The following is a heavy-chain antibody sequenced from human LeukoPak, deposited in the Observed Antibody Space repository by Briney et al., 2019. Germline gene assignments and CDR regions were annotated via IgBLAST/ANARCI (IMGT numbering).Heavy chain of an antibody. V-gene: IGHV4-4*02. CDR2: IYHSGST. CDR1: GGSISSSNW. CDR3: ARGRIWFGEFGYFDY. D-gene: IGHD3-10*01. Sequence: IPSETLSLTCAVSGGSISSSNWWSWVRQPPGKGLEWIGEIYHSGSTNYNPSLKSRVTISVDKSKNQFSLKLSSVTAADTAVYYCARGRIWFGEFGYFDYWGQGTLVTVSS. J-gene: IGHJ4*02.